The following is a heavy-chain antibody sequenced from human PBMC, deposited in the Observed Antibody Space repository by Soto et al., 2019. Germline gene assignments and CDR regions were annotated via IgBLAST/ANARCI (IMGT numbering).Heavy chain of an antibody. J-gene: IGHJ4*02. CDR1: GFTFTIYS. CDR3: ARESEDLTSNFDY. Sequence: PGGSLRLSCAASGFTFTIYSMKWVRQAPGKGLEWVSSISSTTNYIYYADSMKGRFTVSRDNAKNSVYLEMNSLSAEDTAVYYCARESEDLTSNFDYWGQGTLVTVSS. V-gene: IGHV3-21*01. CDR2: ISSTTNYI.